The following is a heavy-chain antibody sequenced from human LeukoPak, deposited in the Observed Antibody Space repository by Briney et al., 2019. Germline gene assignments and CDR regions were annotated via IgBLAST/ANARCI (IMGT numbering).Heavy chain of an antibody. CDR2: IKKDGSEK. V-gene: IGHV3-7*01. D-gene: IGHD1-26*01. CDR3: ARALSGSYFSLFFY. CDR1: GFTFSSYW. Sequence: PGGSLRLSCAASGFTFSSYWMSWVRQAPGKGLEWVANIKKDGSEKYYLDSVRGRFTISRDNAKTSLYLQMYSLRAEDTAVYYCARALSGSYFSLFFYWGQGTLVTVSS. J-gene: IGHJ4*02.